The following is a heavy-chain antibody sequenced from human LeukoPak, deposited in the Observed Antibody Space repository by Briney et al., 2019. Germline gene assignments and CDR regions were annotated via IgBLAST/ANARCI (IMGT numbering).Heavy chain of an antibody. V-gene: IGHV4-59*11. Sequence: PSETLSLTCSVSGGSMSSHFWTWIRQPPGKGLEWIGYIYYSGSTNYNPSLKSRVTISVDTSKNQFSLKLSSVTAADTAVYYCARVTGYMIEDYFDYWGQGTLVTVSS. CDR2: IYYSGST. D-gene: IGHD3-9*01. CDR3: ARVTGYMIEDYFDY. CDR1: GGSMSSHF. J-gene: IGHJ4*02.